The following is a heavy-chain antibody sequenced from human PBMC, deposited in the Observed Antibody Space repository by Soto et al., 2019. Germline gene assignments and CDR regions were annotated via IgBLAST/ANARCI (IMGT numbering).Heavy chain of an antibody. D-gene: IGHD3-10*01. CDR2: ISSNGGST. J-gene: IGHJ4*02. V-gene: IGHV3-64*01. Sequence: EVQLVESGGGLVQPGGSLRLSCAASGFTFSSYAMHWVRQAPGKGLEYVSAISSNGGSTYYANSVKGRSTISRDNSKNSLYRQRGCLRAGDMAVDLCARGFGGLAYWGQGTLFTVSS. CDR3: ARGFGGLAY. CDR1: GFTFSSYA.